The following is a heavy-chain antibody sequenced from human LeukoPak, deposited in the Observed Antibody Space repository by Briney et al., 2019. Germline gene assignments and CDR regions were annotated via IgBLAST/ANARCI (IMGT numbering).Heavy chain of an antibody. Sequence: GGSLRLSCAASGFTFSNYWMSWVRQAPGKGLEWVANIKQDGSGKYYMDSVKGRFTISRDSAKNSLYLQMNSLRVEDTAVYYCARRPRAAGTDYYYYYMDVWGKGTTVTVSS. D-gene: IGHD6-13*01. V-gene: IGHV3-7*01. CDR3: ARRPRAAGTDYYYYYMDV. CDR2: IKQDGSGK. J-gene: IGHJ6*03. CDR1: GFTFSNYW.